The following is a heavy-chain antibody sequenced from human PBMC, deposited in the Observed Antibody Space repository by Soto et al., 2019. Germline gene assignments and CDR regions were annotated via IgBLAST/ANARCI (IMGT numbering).Heavy chain of an antibody. Sequence: GGSLRLSCAASGFTFDDYAMHWVRQAPGKGLEWVSGISWNSGSIGYADSVKGRFTISRDNAKNTLYLQMNSLRAEDTALYYCAKGRRDGDNYPFDYWGQGTLVTVSS. V-gene: IGHV3-9*01. CDR2: ISWNSGSI. J-gene: IGHJ4*02. D-gene: IGHD5-12*01. CDR3: AKGRRDGDNYPFDY. CDR1: GFTFDDYA.